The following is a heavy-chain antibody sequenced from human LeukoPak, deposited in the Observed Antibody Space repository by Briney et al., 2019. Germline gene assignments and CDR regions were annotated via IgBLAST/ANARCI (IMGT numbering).Heavy chain of an antibody. J-gene: IGHJ4*02. CDR1: GFTFSTYS. Sequence: GGSLRLSCAASGFTFSTYSMNWVRQAPGKGLEWVSAISSSGSYIYYADSVKGRFTVSRDNAKNSLYLQMNSLRAEDTAVYYCARGRLVNYDILTGYYRGGYFDYWGQGTLVTVSS. V-gene: IGHV3-21*01. D-gene: IGHD3-9*01. CDR3: ARGRLVNYDILTGYYRGGYFDY. CDR2: ISSSGSYI.